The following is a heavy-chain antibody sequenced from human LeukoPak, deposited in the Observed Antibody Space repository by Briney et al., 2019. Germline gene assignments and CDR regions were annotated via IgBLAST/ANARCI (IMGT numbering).Heavy chain of an antibody. Sequence: GASLKVSCKASGYTFTNFGITWVRQAPGQGLEWMGWISAHSGDTNYAQKLQDGVTMTTDTSSNTAYLELRSLRSDDSAVYYCARARNVVVIGDVWGKGTTVIVSS. J-gene: IGHJ6*04. CDR1: GYTFTNFG. D-gene: IGHD2-21*01. V-gene: IGHV1-18*01. CDR2: ISAHSGDT. CDR3: ARARNVVVIGDV.